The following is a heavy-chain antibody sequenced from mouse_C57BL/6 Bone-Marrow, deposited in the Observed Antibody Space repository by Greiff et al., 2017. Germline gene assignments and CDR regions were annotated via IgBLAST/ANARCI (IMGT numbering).Heavy chain of an antibody. Sequence: QVQLQQPGAELVRPGTSVKLSCKASGYTFTSYWMHWVKQRPGQGLEWIGVIDPSDSYTNYNQKFKGKATLTVDTSSSTAYMQLSRLTSEDSAVYYCARSGWLVRNNAMGYWGQGTSVTVSS. D-gene: IGHD2-3*01. CDR2: IDPSDSYT. CDR1: GYTFTSYW. CDR3: ARSGWLVRNNAMGY. J-gene: IGHJ4*01. V-gene: IGHV1-59*01.